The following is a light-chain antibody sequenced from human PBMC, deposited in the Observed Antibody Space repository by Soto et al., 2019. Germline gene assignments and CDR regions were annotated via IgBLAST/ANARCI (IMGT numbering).Light chain of an antibody. V-gene: IGKV3D-15*01. Sequence: EIVMTQSPATLSMSPGERATLSCRTSQSVSGNLAWYQQKPGQAPRLLIYGASTRATGIPARFSGSGSGTEFTLTISSLQSEDFAVYYCQQYNNWPPTFGQGTKVEIK. CDR2: GAS. CDR1: QSVSGN. J-gene: IGKJ1*01. CDR3: QQYNNWPPT.